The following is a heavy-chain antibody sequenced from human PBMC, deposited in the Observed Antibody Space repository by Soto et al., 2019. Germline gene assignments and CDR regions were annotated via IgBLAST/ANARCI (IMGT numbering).Heavy chain of an antibody. CDR1: GYTFTSYG. J-gene: IGHJ4*02. V-gene: IGHV1-18*01. D-gene: IGHD6-6*01. CDR2: ISAYNGNT. Sequence: GASVKVSCKASGYTFTSYGICWVRQAPGQGLEWMGWISAYNGNTNYAQKLQGRVTMTTDTSTSPDYMELRSLRSDYTAVYYCARGDRYGSCHYWGQGTLVTVS. CDR3: ARGDRYGSCHY.